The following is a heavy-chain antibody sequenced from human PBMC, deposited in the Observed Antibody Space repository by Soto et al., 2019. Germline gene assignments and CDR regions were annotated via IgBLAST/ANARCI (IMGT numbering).Heavy chain of an antibody. V-gene: IGHV3-30-3*01. CDR3: ARPDYGSGSYPDY. J-gene: IGHJ4*02. Sequence: QVQLVESGGGVVQPGRSLRLSCAASGFTFSSYAMHWVRQAPGKGLEWGAVISYDGGNKYYADSVKGRFTISRDNSKNTLYLQINSLRAEDTAVYYCARPDYGSGSYPDYWGQGTLVTVSS. CDR1: GFTFSSYA. CDR2: ISYDGGNK. D-gene: IGHD3-10*01.